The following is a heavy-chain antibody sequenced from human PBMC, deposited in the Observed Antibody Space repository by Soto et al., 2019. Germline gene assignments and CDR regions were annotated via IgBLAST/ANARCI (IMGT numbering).Heavy chain of an antibody. CDR1: GGTFSSYA. D-gene: IGHD3-22*01. V-gene: IGHV1-69*01. CDR2: IIPIFGTA. Sequence: ASVKVSCKASGGTFSSYAISWVRQAPGQGLEWMGGIIPIFGTANYAQKFQGRVTITADESTSTAYMELSSLRAEDTAVYYCARANWVMSGSGYLDAFDIWGQGTMVTVSS. J-gene: IGHJ3*02. CDR3: ARANWVMSGSGYLDAFDI.